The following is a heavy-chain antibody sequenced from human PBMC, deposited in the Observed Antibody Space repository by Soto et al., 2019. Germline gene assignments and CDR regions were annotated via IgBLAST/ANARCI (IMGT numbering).Heavy chain of an antibody. Sequence: PSETLSLTCAVSGGSISSGGYYWSWIRQHPGKGLEWIGEINHSGSTNYNPSLKSRVTISVDTSKNQFSLKLSSVTAADTAVYYCASRSLAWELLRGRWFDPWGQGTLVTVSS. CDR3: ASRSLAWELLRGRWFDP. CDR2: INHSGST. CDR1: GGSISSGGYY. D-gene: IGHD1-26*01. V-gene: IGHV4-34*01. J-gene: IGHJ5*02.